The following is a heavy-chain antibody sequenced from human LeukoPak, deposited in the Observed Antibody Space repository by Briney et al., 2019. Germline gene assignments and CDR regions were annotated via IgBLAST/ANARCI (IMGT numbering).Heavy chain of an antibody. V-gene: IGHV3-66*01. D-gene: IGHD3-9*01. Sequence: TGGSLRLSCAASGFTVSRNYMNWVRQAPGKGLELVSVIYSGGSTYCADSVKGRFTISRDDSKKTVYFQMNSLRAEDTAVYYCARESDILTGYPFDYWGQGTLVTVSS. J-gene: IGHJ4*02. CDR2: IYSGGST. CDR1: GFTVSRNY. CDR3: ARESDILTGYPFDY.